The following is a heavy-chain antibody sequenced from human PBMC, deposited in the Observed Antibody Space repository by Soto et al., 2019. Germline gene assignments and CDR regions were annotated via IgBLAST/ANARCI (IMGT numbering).Heavy chain of an antibody. CDR3: AKSFSSNWYGYFDS. D-gene: IGHD6-13*01. V-gene: IGHV3-23*01. CDR1: GITFSTYA. J-gene: IGHJ4*02. Sequence: EVQLLESGGGLVQPGGSLRLSCAASGITFSTYAMSWVRQAPGKGLEWVSAISGSGGSTYYADSVKGRFTISRDKSKHTLYLQMNSLRAEDTALYYCAKSFSSNWYGYFDSWGQGSLVTVSS. CDR2: ISGSGGST.